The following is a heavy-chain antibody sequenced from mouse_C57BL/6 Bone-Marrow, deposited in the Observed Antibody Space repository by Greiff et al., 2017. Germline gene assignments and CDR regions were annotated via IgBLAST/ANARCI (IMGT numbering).Heavy chain of an antibody. CDR2: ISYDGSN. CDR1: GYSITSGYY. J-gene: IGHJ1*03. D-gene: IGHD1-1*01. V-gene: IGHV3-6*01. CDR3: ARDGITTVVADWYFDV. Sequence: ESGPGLVKPSQSLSLTCSVTGYSITSGYYWNWIRQFPGNKLEWMGYISYDGSNNYNPSLKSRISITRDTSKNQFFLKLNSVTTEDTATYYCARDGITTVVADWYFDVWGTGTTVTVSS.